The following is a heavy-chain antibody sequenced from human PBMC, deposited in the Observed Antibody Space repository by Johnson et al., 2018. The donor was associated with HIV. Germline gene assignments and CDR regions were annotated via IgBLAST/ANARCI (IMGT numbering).Heavy chain of an antibody. V-gene: IGHV3-66*01. CDR2: LFSGGTT. D-gene: IGHD5-24*01. Sequence: VQLVESGGGLVQPGGSLRLSCAASGLTVSSNYMSWVRQAPGKGLEWVSVLFSGGTTYYADPVNGRFTIARDNSKNTLYLQMNSLRVEDTAVYYCARACRDGYTCDAFDIWGQGTMVTVSS. J-gene: IGHJ3*02. CDR3: ARACRDGYTCDAFDI. CDR1: GLTVSSNY.